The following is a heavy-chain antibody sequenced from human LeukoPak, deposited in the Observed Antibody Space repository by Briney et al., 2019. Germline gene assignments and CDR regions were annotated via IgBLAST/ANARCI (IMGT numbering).Heavy chain of an antibody. Sequence: PGGSLRLSCAASGFTFSSYAMSWVRQPPGKGLEWIGSIYYSGSTYYNPSLKSRVTISVDTSENQFSLKLSSVTAADTAVYYCARTIGYCSGGSCNLYGMDVWGQGTTVTVSS. CDR1: GFTFSSYA. D-gene: IGHD2-15*01. V-gene: IGHV4-38-2*01. CDR3: ARTIGYCSGGSCNLYGMDV. CDR2: IYYSGST. J-gene: IGHJ6*02.